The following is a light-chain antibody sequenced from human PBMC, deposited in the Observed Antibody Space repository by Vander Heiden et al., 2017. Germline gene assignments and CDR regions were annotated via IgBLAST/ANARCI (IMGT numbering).Light chain of an antibody. V-gene: IGKV3-11*01. CDR3: QQRGNCPPLT. CDR1: QSISNN. Sequence: EVELTQSPATLSLSPGERAILSCRPSQSISNNLSWYQQNTGQAPRLLLSDASDRATGIPVRCIGSGSGTDFTLTISSLEPEDVAVYYCQQRGNCPPLTFGGGTKVDIK. CDR2: DAS. J-gene: IGKJ4*01.